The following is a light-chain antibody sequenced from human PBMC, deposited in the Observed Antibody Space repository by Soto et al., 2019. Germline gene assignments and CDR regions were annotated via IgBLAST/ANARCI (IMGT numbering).Light chain of an antibody. CDR1: QGISSY. CDR3: QQYHQGPPVT. J-gene: IGKJ4*01. Sequence: IRMTLSTHPLSASTGDRVSSTCRASQGISSYLAWYQQKPGKAPKLLIYRATTRATDIPAGFSGGQSGTEFTLTISSLQSEDSAVYYCQQYHQGPPVTVGGGTKVDIK. CDR2: RAT. V-gene: IGKV1-8*01.